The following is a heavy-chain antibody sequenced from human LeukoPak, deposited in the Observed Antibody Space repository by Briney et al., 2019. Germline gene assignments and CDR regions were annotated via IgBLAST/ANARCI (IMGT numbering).Heavy chain of an antibody. D-gene: IGHD6-19*01. CDR1: GFTFGSYG. Sequence: PGGSLRLSCAASGFTFGSYGMHWVRQAPGKGLEWVAFIRYDGSNKYYADSVKGRFTISRDNSKNTLYLQMNSLRAEDTAVYYCARGYSSGWPIRYYFDYWGQGTLVTVSS. V-gene: IGHV3-30*02. J-gene: IGHJ4*02. CDR3: ARGYSSGWPIRYYFDY. CDR2: IRYDGSNK.